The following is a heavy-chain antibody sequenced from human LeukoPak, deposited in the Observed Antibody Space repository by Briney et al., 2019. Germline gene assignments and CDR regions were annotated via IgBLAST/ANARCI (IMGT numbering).Heavy chain of an antibody. J-gene: IGHJ4*02. V-gene: IGHV4-4*09. CDR3: ARTGAITIFGVVKGTDY. Sequence: SETLSLTCTVSGGSISSYYWSWIRQPPGKGLEWIGFIYTSGSTNYNPSLKSRVTISVDTSKNQFSLKLSSVTAADTAVYYCARTGAITIFGVVKGTDYWGQGTLVTVSS. D-gene: IGHD3-3*01. CDR2: IYTSGST. CDR1: GGSISSYY.